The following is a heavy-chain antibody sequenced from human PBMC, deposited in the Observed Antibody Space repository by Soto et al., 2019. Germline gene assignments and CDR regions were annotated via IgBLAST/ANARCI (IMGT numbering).Heavy chain of an antibody. Sequence: QVQLVESGGGVVQPGRSLRLSCAASGFTFSSYGMHWVRQAPGKGLEWVAVISYDGSNKYYADSVKGRFTISRDNSKNTLYLQMNSLRAEGTAVYYCAKDESPVKVLNTLLDYWGQGTLVTVSS. CDR1: GFTFSSYG. D-gene: IGHD4-4*01. CDR2: ISYDGSNK. J-gene: IGHJ4*02. V-gene: IGHV3-30*18. CDR3: AKDESPVKVLNTLLDY.